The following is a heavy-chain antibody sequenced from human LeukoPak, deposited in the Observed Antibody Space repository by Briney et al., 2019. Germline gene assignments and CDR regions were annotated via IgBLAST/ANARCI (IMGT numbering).Heavy chain of an antibody. CDR2: ISSSSSYI. J-gene: IGHJ4*02. CDR3: ASWITVTTGGY. CDR1: GFTFSSYS. V-gene: IGHV3-21*01. Sequence: GGSLRLSCAASGFTFSSYSMNWVRQAPGKGLERVSSISSSSSYIYYADSVKGRFTISRDNAKNPLYLQMNSLRAEDTAVYYCASWITVTTGGYWGQGTLVTVSS. D-gene: IGHD4-17*01.